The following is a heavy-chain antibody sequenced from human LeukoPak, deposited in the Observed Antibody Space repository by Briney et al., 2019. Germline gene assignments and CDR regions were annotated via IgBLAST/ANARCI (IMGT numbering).Heavy chain of an antibody. CDR1: GYTLTGYY. CDR2: INPNSGGT. CDR3: ARVGSSGWFYY. J-gene: IGHJ4*02. V-gene: IGHV1-2*06. Sequence: ASVTVSCKASGYTLTGYYMHWVRQAPGQGLEWMGRINPNSGGTNYAQKFQGRVTMTRDTSISTAYMELSRLRSDDTAVYYCARVGSSGWFYYWGQGTLVTVSS. D-gene: IGHD6-19*01.